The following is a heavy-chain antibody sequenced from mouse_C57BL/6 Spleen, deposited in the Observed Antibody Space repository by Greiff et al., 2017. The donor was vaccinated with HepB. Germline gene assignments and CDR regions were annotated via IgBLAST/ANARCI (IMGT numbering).Heavy chain of an antibody. CDR3: ARGASITTVVTYFDV. J-gene: IGHJ1*03. V-gene: IGHV1-82*01. CDR1: GYAFSSSW. CDR2: IYPGDGDT. Sequence: VMLVESGPELVKPGASVKISCKASGYAFSSSWMNWVKQRPGKGLEWIGRIYPGDGDTNYNGKFKGKATLTADKSSSTAYMQLSSLTSEDSAVYFCARGASITTVVTYFDVWGTGTTVTVSS. D-gene: IGHD1-1*01.